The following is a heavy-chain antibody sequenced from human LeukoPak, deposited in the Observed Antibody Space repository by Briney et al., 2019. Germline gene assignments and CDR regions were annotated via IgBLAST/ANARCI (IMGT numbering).Heavy chain of an antibody. Sequence: PSETLSLTCTVSGGSISSGSYYWSWIRQPAGKGLEWIGRIYTSGSTNYNPSLKSRVTISVDTSKNQFSLKLSSVTAADTAVYYCAGEQGDAFDIWGQGTMVTVSS. V-gene: IGHV4-61*02. CDR1: GGSISSGSYY. J-gene: IGHJ3*02. CDR2: IYTSGST. CDR3: AGEQGDAFDI.